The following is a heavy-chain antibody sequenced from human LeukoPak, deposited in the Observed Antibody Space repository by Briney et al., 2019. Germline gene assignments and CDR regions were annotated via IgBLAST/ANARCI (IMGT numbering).Heavy chain of an antibody. CDR3: ASRGGDGLFNFDY. Sequence: SETLSLTCAVYGGSFSGYYWSWIRQPPGKGLEWIGEINHSGSTNYNPSLKNRVTISVDTSKNQFSLKLSSVTAADTAVYYCASRGGDGLFNFDYWGQGTLVTVSS. J-gene: IGHJ4*02. V-gene: IGHV4-34*01. D-gene: IGHD5-24*01. CDR1: GGSFSGYY. CDR2: INHSGST.